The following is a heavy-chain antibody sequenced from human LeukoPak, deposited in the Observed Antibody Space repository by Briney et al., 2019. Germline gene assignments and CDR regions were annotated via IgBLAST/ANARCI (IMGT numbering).Heavy chain of an antibody. CDR1: GGSFSGYY. J-gene: IGHJ4*02. D-gene: IGHD3-10*01. V-gene: IGHV4-30-4*01. CDR2: IYCSGST. CDR3: ARETHDPTMVRGVVDY. Sequence: SETLSLTCAVYGGSFSGYYWSWIRQPPGKGLEWIGYIYCSGSTYYNPSLKSRLTISADTSKNQFSLKLRSVTAADTAVYYCARETHDPTMVRGVVDYWGRGTLVTVSS.